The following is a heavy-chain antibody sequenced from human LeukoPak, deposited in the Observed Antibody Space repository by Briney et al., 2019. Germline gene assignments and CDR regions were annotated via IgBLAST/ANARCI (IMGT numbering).Heavy chain of an antibody. V-gene: IGHV3-23*01. CDR3: AKDLRLGELSLFEDY. J-gene: IGHJ4*02. CDR1: GFTFRSHA. D-gene: IGHD3-16*02. CDR2: IYENGGTT. Sequence: GGSLRLSCVGSGFTFRSHAMSWVRQAPEKGLEFVSGIYENGGTTYYADSVKGRFSISRDNSKNTLYLQMDSLRGEDTAVYYCAKDLRLGELSLFEDYWGQGTLVTVSS.